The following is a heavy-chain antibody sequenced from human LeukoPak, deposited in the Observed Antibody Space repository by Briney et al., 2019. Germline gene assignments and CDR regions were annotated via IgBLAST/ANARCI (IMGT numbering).Heavy chain of an antibody. CDR3: AKGKRYYYDSSGYYYDYFDY. CDR1: GFTFSSYS. Sequence: GGSLRLSCAASGFTFSSYSMNWVRQAPGKGLEWVSSISSSSSYIYYADSVKGRFTISRDNAKNSLYLQMNSLRAEDTAVYYCAKGKRYYYDSSGYYYDYFDYWGQGTLVTVSS. D-gene: IGHD3-22*01. CDR2: ISSSSSYI. V-gene: IGHV3-21*04. J-gene: IGHJ4*02.